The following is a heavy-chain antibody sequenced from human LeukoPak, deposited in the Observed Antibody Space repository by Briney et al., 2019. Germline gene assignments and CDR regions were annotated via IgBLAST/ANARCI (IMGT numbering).Heavy chain of an antibody. Sequence: SGPTLVNPTQTLTLTCTFSGFSLSTSGVGVVWIRQPPGKALEWLALIYWDDDKRYSPSLKSRLTITKDTSKNQVVLTMTNMDPVDTATYYCAHSRIPLYSSSWYESFDYWGQGTLVTVSS. V-gene: IGHV2-5*02. D-gene: IGHD6-13*01. CDR3: AHSRIPLYSSSWYESFDY. J-gene: IGHJ4*02. CDR1: GFSLSTSGVG. CDR2: IYWDDDK.